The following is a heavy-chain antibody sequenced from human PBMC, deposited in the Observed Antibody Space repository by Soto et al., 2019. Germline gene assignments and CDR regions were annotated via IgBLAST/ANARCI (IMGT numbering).Heavy chain of an antibody. CDR3: AKGGRQWLVTSDFNY. J-gene: IGHJ4*02. CDR2: VSHDGRNT. V-gene: IGHV3-30*18. Sequence: VQLVESGGGVVQPGRSLRLSCAASGFTFSDYAMHWVRQAPGKGLEWVAVVSHDGRNTHYADSVKGRFTISRDSSKNRVSLEMPSLRAEDRAVYYGAKGGRQWLVTSDFNYWGQGALVTVSS. D-gene: IGHD6-19*01. CDR1: GFTFSDYA.